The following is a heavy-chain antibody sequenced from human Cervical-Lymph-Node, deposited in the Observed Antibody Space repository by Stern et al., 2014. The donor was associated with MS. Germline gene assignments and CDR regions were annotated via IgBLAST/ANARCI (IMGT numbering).Heavy chain of an antibody. V-gene: IGHV5-51*01. Sequence: EVHLVESGAELKKPGESLKISCQGSGYTFANHWVGWVRQLSGKGLDWMGIIYPGESETKYRPSFEGQVTIAADKSISTASLQWSRLTASDTAMYYCATGYTSGLDAFDLWGQGTMVAVSS. CDR1: GYTFANHW. D-gene: IGHD6-19*01. J-gene: IGHJ3*01. CDR3: ATGYTSGLDAFDL. CDR2: IYPGESET.